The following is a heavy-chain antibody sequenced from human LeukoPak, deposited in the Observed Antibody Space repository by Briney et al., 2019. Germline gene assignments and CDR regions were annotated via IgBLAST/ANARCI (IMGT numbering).Heavy chain of an antibody. V-gene: IGHV3-23*01. CDR3: AKVRQWLVRGVLPDFDY. D-gene: IGHD6-19*01. J-gene: IGHJ4*02. CDR1: GFTFSSDA. CDR2: ISGSGDST. Sequence: GGSLGLSCAASGFTFSSDAMSWVRQAPGKGLEWVSTISGSGDSTYYADSVKGRLTISRDNSKNTLYLQMNSLRAEDTAVYYCAKVRQWLVRGVLPDFDYWGQGTLVTVSS.